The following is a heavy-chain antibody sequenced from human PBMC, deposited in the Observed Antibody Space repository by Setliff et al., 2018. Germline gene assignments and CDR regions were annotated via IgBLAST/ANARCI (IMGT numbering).Heavy chain of an antibody. CDR1: GFTFRTFS. J-gene: IGHJ4*02. CDR3: ARTCSGSGCYAGLES. V-gene: IGHV3-21*01. D-gene: IGHD2-15*01. Sequence: GGSLRLSCAASGFTFRTFSMHWVRQAPGKGLEWVSSISPGGIHIYYADSVKGRLTISRDNAWDSLYLQMNSLRPEDTAVYYCARTCSGSGCYAGLESWGQGTPVTVSS. CDR2: ISPGGIHI.